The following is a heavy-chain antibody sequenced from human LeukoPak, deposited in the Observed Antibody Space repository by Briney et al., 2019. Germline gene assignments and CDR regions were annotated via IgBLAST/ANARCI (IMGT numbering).Heavy chain of an antibody. D-gene: IGHD5-12*01. V-gene: IGHV3-74*01. CDR2: INTDDSST. CDR3: TTIRPHY. J-gene: IGHJ4*02. Sequence: GGSLRLSCAASGFTFNNYWMHWVRQVPGKGLVWVARINTDDSSTHYADSVRGRFTISRDNAKNTLYMQRNSLRAEDTAVYYCTTIRPHYWGQGTLVGVLS. CDR1: GFTFNNYW.